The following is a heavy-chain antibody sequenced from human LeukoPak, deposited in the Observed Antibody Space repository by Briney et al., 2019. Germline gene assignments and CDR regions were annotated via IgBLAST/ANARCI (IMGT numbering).Heavy chain of an antibody. CDR1: GGTFSSYD. CDR2: IIPIFGTA. CDR3: ASGEQWLVHRYDY. Sequence: SVKVSFTASGGTFSSYDISWVRQAPGQGLEWMGGIIPIFGTANYAQKFQGRVTITADESTSTAYMELSSLRSEDTAVYYCASGEQWLVHRYDYWGQGTLVTVSS. V-gene: IGHV1-69*13. J-gene: IGHJ4*02. D-gene: IGHD6-19*01.